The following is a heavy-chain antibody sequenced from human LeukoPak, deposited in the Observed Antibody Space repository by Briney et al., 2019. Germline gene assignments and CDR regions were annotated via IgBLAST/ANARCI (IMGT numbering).Heavy chain of an antibody. Sequence: PGGSLRLSCAASGFAFSDYYMNWIRQAPGKGLEWVSYISSSSSTIYYADSVKGRFTISRDNAKNSLYLQMNSLRAEDTAVYYCAREIRGYSYFDYWGQGPRSPSPQ. CDR3: AREIRGYSYFDY. D-gene: IGHD1-26*01. CDR1: GFAFSDYY. CDR2: ISSSSSTI. J-gene: IGHJ4*02. V-gene: IGHV3-11*01.